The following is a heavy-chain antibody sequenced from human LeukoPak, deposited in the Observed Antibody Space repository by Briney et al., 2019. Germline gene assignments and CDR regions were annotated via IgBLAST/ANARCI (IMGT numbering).Heavy chain of an antibody. CDR2: IDHSGST. V-gene: IGHV4-38-2*02. Sequence: PSETLSLTCTVSGYSISSGYYWGWIRQPPGKGLEWTGSIDHSGSTYYNPSLKSRITISVDTSKNQFSLKLSSVTAADTAVYYCASSYSYGYLYFDYWGQGTLVTVSS. D-gene: IGHD5-18*01. CDR1: GYSISSGYY. J-gene: IGHJ4*02. CDR3: ASSYSYGYLYFDY.